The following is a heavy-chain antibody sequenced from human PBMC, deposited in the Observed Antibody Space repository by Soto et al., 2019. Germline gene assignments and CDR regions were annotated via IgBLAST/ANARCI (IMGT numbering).Heavy chain of an antibody. J-gene: IGHJ6*02. CDR2: ISGSGGST. CDR1: GFTFSSYA. CDR3: AKGLKEGYDFWSGSLSYYYCGMDV. V-gene: IGHV3-23*01. D-gene: IGHD3-3*01. Sequence: GGSLRLSCAASGFTFSSYAMSWVRQAPGKGLEWVSAISGSGGSTYYADSVKGRFTISRDNSKNTLYLQMNSLRAEDTAVYYCAKGLKEGYDFWSGSLSYYYCGMDVWGQGTTVTVSS.